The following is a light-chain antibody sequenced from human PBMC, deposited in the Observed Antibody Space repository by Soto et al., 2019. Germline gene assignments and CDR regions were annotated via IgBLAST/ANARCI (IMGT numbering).Light chain of an antibody. J-gene: IGKJ1*01. CDR3: QQYGASPQT. V-gene: IGKV3-20*01. CDR1: QSVSSSY. Sequence: IVLPQSPCTLSLSPGERSGLSCSSSQSVSSSYLAWYQQKPGQAPRLLIYGASSRATGIPDRLSGSGSGTDFTLTISRLEPEDFAVYYCQQYGASPQTFGQRTKVDIK. CDR2: GAS.